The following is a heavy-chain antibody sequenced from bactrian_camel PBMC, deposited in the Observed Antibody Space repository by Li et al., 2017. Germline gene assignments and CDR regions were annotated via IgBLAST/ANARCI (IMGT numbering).Heavy chain of an antibody. CDR1: GFTFSPYW. Sequence: HVQLVESGGGLVQPGESLRLSCAASGFTFSPYWVDWVRQAPGSGLEWIAVVKSAGFTTYYSDSMKGRFTISQDNAKSTLYLQMNSLKPEDSATYYCAADFWCNGWEYRFAYRGQGTQVTVS. D-gene: IGHD3*01. J-gene: IGHJ4*01. CDR3: AADFWCNGWEYRFAY. V-gene: IGHV3S1*01. CDR2: VKSAGFTT.